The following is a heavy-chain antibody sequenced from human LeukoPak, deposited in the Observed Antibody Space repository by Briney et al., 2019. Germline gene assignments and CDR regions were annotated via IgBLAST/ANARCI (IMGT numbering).Heavy chain of an antibody. CDR2: ISSSGTYK. J-gene: IGHJ4*02. Sequence: GGSLRLPCAVSGFTFSSYSMSWVRQAPGKGLEWVSSISSSGTYKYYADSVKGRFTISRDNAKNSLYLQMNSLRAEDTAVYYCARSLGSIRGPLDYWGQGTLVTVSS. D-gene: IGHD6-13*01. CDR3: ARSLGSIRGPLDY. V-gene: IGHV3-21*01. CDR1: GFTFSSYS.